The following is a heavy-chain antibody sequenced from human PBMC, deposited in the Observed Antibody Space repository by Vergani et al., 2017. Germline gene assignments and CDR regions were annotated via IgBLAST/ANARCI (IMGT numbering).Heavy chain of an antibody. J-gene: IGHJ3*02. D-gene: IGHD1-26*01. V-gene: IGHV1-24*01. CDR1: GYTLTELS. Sequence: QVQLVQSGAEVKKPGASVKVSCKVSGYTLTELSMHWVRQAPGKGLEWMGGFDPEGGETIYAQKFQGRVTMTEDTSTDTAYMELSSLRSEDTAVYYCATEFLSGSYRNHDAFDIWDQGTMVTVSS. CDR3: ATEFLSGSYRNHDAFDI. CDR2: FDPEGGET.